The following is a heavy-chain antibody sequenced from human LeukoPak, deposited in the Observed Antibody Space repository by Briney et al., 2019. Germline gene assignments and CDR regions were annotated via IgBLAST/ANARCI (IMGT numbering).Heavy chain of an antibody. CDR1: GYTLTELS. CDR3: ATGHYGSGRPSDMGY. D-gene: IGHD3-10*01. V-gene: IGHV1-24*01. J-gene: IGHJ4*02. Sequence: ASVKVSCKVSGYTLTELSMHWVRQAPGEGLEWMGGFDPEDGETIYAQKFQGGVTMTEDTSTDTAYMELSSLRSEDTAVYYCATGHYGSGRPSDMGYWGQGTLVTVSS. CDR2: FDPEDGET.